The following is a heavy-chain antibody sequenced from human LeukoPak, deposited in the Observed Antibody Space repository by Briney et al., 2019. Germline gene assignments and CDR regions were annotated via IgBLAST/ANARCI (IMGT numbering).Heavy chain of an antibody. CDR3: IVLAVAGTFGFDY. V-gene: IGHV3-21*01. CDR1: GFTFSTYS. J-gene: IGHJ4*02. Sequence: AGGSLRLSCAASGFTFSTYSMNWVRQAPGKGLEWVSSISRSSDYIYYADSVKGRFTISRDNAKNSLYLQMNSLRAEDTAVYYCIVLAVAGTFGFDYWGQGTLVTVSS. CDR2: ISRSSDYI. D-gene: IGHD6-19*01.